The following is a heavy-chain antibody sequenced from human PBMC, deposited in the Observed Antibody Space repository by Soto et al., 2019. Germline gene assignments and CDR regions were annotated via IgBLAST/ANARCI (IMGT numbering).Heavy chain of an antibody. CDR3: VKQAHGLDGVAFDY. V-gene: IGHV3-64D*06. D-gene: IGHD2-15*01. CDR1: GFIFSEST. CDR2: VNTSGRST. Sequence: PGGSLRLSCSASGFIFSESTIYWVRQVPGKGLEAISAVNTSGRSTYYADSVKDRFTISRDNSKNTLFLQMGSLRPEDTAIYYCVKQAHGLDGVAFDYWGQGTQVTVSS. J-gene: IGHJ4*02.